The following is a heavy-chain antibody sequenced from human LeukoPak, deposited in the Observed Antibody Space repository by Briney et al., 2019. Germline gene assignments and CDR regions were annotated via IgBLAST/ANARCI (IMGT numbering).Heavy chain of an antibody. D-gene: IGHD3-22*01. CDR1: GFTVSSNY. Sequence: GGSLRLSCAASGFTVSSNYMSWVRQAPGKGLEWVSVIYSGGSTYYADSVKGRFTISRDNSKNTLYLQMNSLRAEDTAVYYCARSVDRYDSSGYYSAWGQGTLVTVSS. J-gene: IGHJ5*02. V-gene: IGHV3-53*01. CDR3: ARSVDRYDSSGYYSA. CDR2: IYSGGST.